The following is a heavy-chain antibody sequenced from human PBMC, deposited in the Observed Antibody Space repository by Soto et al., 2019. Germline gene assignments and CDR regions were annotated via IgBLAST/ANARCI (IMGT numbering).Heavy chain of an antibody. Sequence: SETLSLTCTVSGDSVTSSNSYWGWVRQPPGQGLEWIGSISYSGRTYYNPSLKSRVTISVDTSNNLFSLMLKSVTAADTAVYYCARHEAFLLGESYFDSWGQGTLVTVSS. J-gene: IGHJ4*02. D-gene: IGHD3-10*01. CDR3: ARHEAFLLGESYFDS. CDR1: GDSVTSSNSY. CDR2: ISYSGRT. V-gene: IGHV4-39*01.